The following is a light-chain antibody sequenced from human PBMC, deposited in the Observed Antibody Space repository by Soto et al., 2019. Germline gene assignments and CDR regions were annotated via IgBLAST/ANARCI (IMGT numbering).Light chain of an antibody. J-gene: IGKJ2*01. Sequence: DIVMTQSPDSLAVSLGERANINCKSSQSVLYSSNNKNYLAWYPQKPGPPPKLLIYWASTRVSGVPDRFSGSGSVTDFTLTISSLQAEDVAVYFCQQDDSTPYTFGQGTKLVIK. CDR1: QSVLYSSNNKNY. V-gene: IGKV4-1*01. CDR2: WAS. CDR3: QQDDSTPYT.